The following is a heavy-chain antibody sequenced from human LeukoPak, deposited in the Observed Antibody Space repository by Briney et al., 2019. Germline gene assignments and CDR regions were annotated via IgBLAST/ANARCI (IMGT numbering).Heavy chain of an antibody. CDR2: IKSKTDGGTT. CDR1: GFTSSSYA. V-gene: IGHV3-15*01. Sequence: GGSLRLSCAASGFTSSSYAMSWVRQAPGKGLEWVGRIKSKTDGGTTDYAAPVKGRFTISRDDSKNTLYLQMNSLKTEDTAVYYCTTVRCSSTSCYGDAFDIWGQGTMVTVSS. J-gene: IGHJ3*02. CDR3: TTVRCSSTSCYGDAFDI. D-gene: IGHD2-2*01.